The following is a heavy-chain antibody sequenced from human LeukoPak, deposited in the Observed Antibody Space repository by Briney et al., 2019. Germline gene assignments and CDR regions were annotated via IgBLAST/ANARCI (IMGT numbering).Heavy chain of an antibody. CDR3: ATVKEASAFYI. Sequence: GGSLRLSCAASGFTFSSYSMNWVRQAPGKGLEWVSSISSSSSYIYYADSVKGRFTISRDNAKNTLYLQMNSLRAEDTGFYYCATVKEASAFYIWGQVTRVTV. CDR1: GFTFSSYS. D-gene: IGHD5-12*01. V-gene: IGHV3-21*04. J-gene: IGHJ3*02. CDR2: ISSSSSYI.